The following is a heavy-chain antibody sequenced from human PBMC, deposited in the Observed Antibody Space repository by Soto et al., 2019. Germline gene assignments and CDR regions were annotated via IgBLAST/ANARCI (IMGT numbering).Heavy chain of an antibody. CDR2: IYPGDSDT. D-gene: IGHD1-26*01. CDR3: DLHEIRWDNYYGMDV. V-gene: IGHV5-51*01. CDR1: GYSFTSYW. J-gene: IGHJ6*02. Sequence: GESLKISCKGSGYSFTSYWIGWVRQMPGKGLEWMGIIYPGDSDTRYSPSFQGQVTISADKSISTAYLQWSSLKASDTAMYYCDLHEIRWDNYYGMDVWGQGTTVTVSS.